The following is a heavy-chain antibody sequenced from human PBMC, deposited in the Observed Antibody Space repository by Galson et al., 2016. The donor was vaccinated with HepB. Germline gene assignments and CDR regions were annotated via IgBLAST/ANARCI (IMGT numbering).Heavy chain of an antibody. CDR2: IRTKPHGETT. J-gene: IGHJ3*02. CDR3: TRVRDGYPEKSDSFDI. V-gene: IGHV3-49*03. Sequence: SLRLSCAASGFTCDDYAMSWFRQAPGKGLEWIGFIRTKPHGETTVYAASVQGRFFISRDDSKSIAYLHMNSLKTEDTAVYYCTRVRDGYPEKSDSFDIWGPGTMVTVSS. CDR1: GFTCDDYA. D-gene: IGHD5-24*01.